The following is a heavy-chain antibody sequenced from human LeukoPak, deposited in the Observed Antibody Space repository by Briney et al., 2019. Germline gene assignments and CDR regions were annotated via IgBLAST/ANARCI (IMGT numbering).Heavy chain of an antibody. D-gene: IGHD6-13*01. Sequence: PSETLSLTCTVSGGSISSYYWSWIRQPPGKGLEWIGYIYYSGSTNYNPSLKSRVTISVDTSKNQFSLKLSSVTAADTAVYYCARDVYSSWYNDYYYYMDVWGKGTTVTVSS. CDR3: ARDVYSSWYNDYYYYMDV. CDR2: IYYSGST. V-gene: IGHV4-59*01. CDR1: GGSISSYY. J-gene: IGHJ6*03.